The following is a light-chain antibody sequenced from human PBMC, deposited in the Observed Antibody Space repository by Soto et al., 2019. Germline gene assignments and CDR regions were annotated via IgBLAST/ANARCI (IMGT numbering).Light chain of an antibody. CDR1: QGIDNH. CDR3: QKCKVAPFT. J-gene: IGKJ4*01. CDR2: AAS. V-gene: IGKV1-27*01. Sequence: DIQMTQSPSSLSASLGDRVTITCRASQGIDNHLAWYQQKPGKAPKLLIYAASTLHSGVPSRFTGSGSGTDFTLTIGSLQPEDAATYYCQKCKVAPFTFGGGTKVEI.